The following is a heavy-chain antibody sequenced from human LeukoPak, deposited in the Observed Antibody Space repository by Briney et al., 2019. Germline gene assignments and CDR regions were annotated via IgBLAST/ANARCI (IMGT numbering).Heavy chain of an antibody. D-gene: IGHD3-16*01. Sequence: GGSLRLSCAASGFTFSTYAMTWVSQAPGKGPEWVSIISHTGTSIFYADSVKGRFTISRDNSRNTLFLDMNSLRAEDTALYFCAKEEERFAAWGYFDSWGQGSLVTVSS. CDR3: AKEEERFAAWGYFDS. V-gene: IGHV3-23*01. CDR2: ISHTGTSI. J-gene: IGHJ4*02. CDR1: GFTFSTYA.